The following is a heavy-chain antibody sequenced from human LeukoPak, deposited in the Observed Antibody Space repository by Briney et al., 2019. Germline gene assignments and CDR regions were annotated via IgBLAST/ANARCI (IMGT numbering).Heavy chain of an antibody. CDR3: ARLGYCSGGSCYSLDY. CDR1: GFTFSSYA. V-gene: IGHV3-30-3*01. J-gene: IGHJ4*02. CDR2: ISYDGSNK. Sequence: GGSLRLSCAASGFTFSSYAMHWVRQAPGKGLEWVAVISYDGSNKYYADSVKGRFTISRDNSKNTLYLQMNSLRAEDTAVYYCARLGYCSGGSCYSLDYWGQGTLVTVPS. D-gene: IGHD2-15*01.